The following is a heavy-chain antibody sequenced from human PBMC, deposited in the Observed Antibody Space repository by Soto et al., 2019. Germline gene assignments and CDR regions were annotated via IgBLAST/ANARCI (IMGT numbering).Heavy chain of an antibody. CDR2: INAGNGNT. D-gene: IGHD1-20*01. CDR1: GYTFTTYD. V-gene: IGHV1-3*05. CDR3: ASDKITGILDY. Sequence: QVQLVQSGAEEKKAGASVKVSCKASGYTFTTYDMHWVRQAPGQRLEWMGWINAGNGNTKYSQKFQGRVTITRDTSASTAYMELSSLRSEDTAVYSCASDKITGILDYWGQGTLVTVSS. J-gene: IGHJ4*02.